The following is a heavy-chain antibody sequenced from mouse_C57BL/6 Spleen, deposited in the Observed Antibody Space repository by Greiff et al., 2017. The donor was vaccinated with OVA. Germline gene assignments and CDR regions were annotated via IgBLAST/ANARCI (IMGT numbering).Heavy chain of an antibody. CDR3: AKGDGYYVTWFAY. CDR2: IYPGSGST. Sequence: VQLQQPGAELVKPGASVKMSCKASGYTFTSYWITWVKQRPGQGLEWIGDIYPGSGSTNYNEKFKSKATLTVDTSSSTAYMQLSSLTSEDSAVYYGAKGDGYYVTWFAYWGQGTLVTVSA. J-gene: IGHJ3*01. D-gene: IGHD2-3*01. CDR1: GYTFTSYW. V-gene: IGHV1-55*01.